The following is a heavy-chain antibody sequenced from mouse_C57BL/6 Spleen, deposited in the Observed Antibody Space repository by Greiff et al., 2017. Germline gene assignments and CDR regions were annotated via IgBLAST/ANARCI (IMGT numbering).Heavy chain of an antibody. CDR2: IYPGDGDT. CDR3: ARSRYDGYPFAY. D-gene: IGHD2-3*01. V-gene: IGHV1-82*01. CDR1: GYAFSSSW. J-gene: IGHJ3*01. Sequence: VQLQESGPELVKPGASVKISCKASGYAFSSSWMNWVKQRPGKGLEWIGRIYPGDGDTNYNGKFKGKATLTADKSSSTAYMQPSSLTSEDSAVYFCARSRYDGYPFAYWGQGTLVTVSA.